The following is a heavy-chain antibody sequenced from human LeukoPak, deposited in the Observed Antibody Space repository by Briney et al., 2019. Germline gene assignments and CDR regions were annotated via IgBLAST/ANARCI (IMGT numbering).Heavy chain of an antibody. CDR1: GFTFSSYA. Sequence: GGSLRLSCAASGFTFSSYAMSWVRQAPGKGLEWVSAISGSGGSTHYSDSVKGRFTISRDNSKNTLYLQMNSLRAEDTAVYYCARRAGAYSHPYDYWGQGTLVTVSS. D-gene: IGHD4/OR15-4a*01. V-gene: IGHV3-23*01. CDR2: ISGSGGST. CDR3: ARRAGAYSHPYDY. J-gene: IGHJ4*02.